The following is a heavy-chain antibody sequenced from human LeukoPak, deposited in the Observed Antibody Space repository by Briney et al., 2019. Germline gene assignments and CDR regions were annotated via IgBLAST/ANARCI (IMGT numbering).Heavy chain of an antibody. J-gene: IGHJ6*02. CDR1: GYTFTSYD. CDR2: MNPNSGNT. D-gene: IGHD3-10*01. Sequence: ASVKVSCKGSGYTFTSYDINWVRQATGQGLEWMGWMNPNSGNTGYAQKFQGRVTMTRNTSISTAYMELSSLRSEDSAVYYCAREPAYYYGSGSYSALYYYYYGMDVWGQGTTVTVSS. V-gene: IGHV1-8*01. CDR3: AREPAYYYGSGSYSALYYYYYGMDV.